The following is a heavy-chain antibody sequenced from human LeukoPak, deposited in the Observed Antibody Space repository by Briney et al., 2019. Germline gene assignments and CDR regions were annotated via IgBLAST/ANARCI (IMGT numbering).Heavy chain of an antibody. Sequence: PGGSLRLSCAASGFIFRDYYMAWIRQAPGKGLEWISTIKGTGLTTYYADSVKGRVTISRDNDKNSLFLQMSSLRADDTAIYYCARAGELRYMDVWGKGTAVTVSS. CDR2: IKGTGLTT. V-gene: IGHV3-11*04. CDR1: GFIFRDYY. D-gene: IGHD3-16*01. CDR3: ARAGELRYMDV. J-gene: IGHJ6*03.